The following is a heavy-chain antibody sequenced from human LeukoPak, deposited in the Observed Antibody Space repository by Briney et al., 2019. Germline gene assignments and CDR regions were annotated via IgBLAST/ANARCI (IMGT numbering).Heavy chain of an antibody. CDR2: IYYSGST. J-gene: IGHJ3*02. CDR1: GGSISSSSYY. D-gene: IGHD6-6*01. CDR3: ARSVRWQLVGPFSTVDAFDI. V-gene: IGHV4-39*01. Sequence: PSETLSLTCTVSGGSISSSSYYWGWIRQPPGKGLEWIGSIYYSGSTYYKPSLKSRVTISVDTSKKQFSLKLSSVTAADTAVYYCARSVRWQLVGPFSTVDAFDIWGQGTMVTVSS.